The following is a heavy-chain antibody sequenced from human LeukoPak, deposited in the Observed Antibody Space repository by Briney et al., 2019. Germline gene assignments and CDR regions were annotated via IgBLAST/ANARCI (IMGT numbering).Heavy chain of an antibody. CDR2: IYPGNSDT. D-gene: IGHD5-18*01. V-gene: IGHV5-51*01. Sequence: GESLKISCKGSGYTFSNFWIARVRQMPGKGLGWMVSIYPGNSDTRYSPSFQGQVTISADKSLATASLLWSSVKASDTAMYFCARLSDTTSWGQGTLVTVSS. CDR3: ARLSDTTS. CDR1: GYTFSNFW. J-gene: IGHJ5*02.